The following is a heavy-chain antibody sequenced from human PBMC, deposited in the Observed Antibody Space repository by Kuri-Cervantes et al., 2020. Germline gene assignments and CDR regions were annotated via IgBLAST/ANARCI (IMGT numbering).Heavy chain of an antibody. V-gene: IGHV4-34*01. Sequence: SQTLSLTCAVYGGSFCGYYWSWIRQPPGKGLEWIGEINHSGSTNYNPSLKSRVTISVDTSKNQFPLKLSSVAAADTAVYYYAAYDSSGYYYGHWGQGTLVTVSS. J-gene: IGHJ4*02. CDR1: GGSFCGYY. D-gene: IGHD3-22*01. CDR3: AAYDSSGYYYGH. CDR2: INHSGST.